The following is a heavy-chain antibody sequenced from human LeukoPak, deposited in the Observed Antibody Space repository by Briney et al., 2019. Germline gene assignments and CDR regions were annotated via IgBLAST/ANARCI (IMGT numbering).Heavy chain of an antibody. V-gene: IGHV3-7*01. D-gene: IGHD2-15*01. CDR2: IKQDGREK. Sequence: GGALRHSRVDSVFTLSRYWMSWVRPAPGRGGEWVAHIKQDGREKYNVHSVQGGFTISIDNAKKKLCLQMNSLRAEDTEVCNCSRDPFVVAGDYWGQGTLVTVSS. CDR3: SRDPFVVAGDY. CDR1: VFTLSRYW. J-gene: IGHJ4*02.